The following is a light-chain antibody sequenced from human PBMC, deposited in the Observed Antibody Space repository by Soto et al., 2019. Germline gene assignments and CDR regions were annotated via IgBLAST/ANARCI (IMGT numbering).Light chain of an antibody. V-gene: IGLV2-8*01. CDR1: SSDVGGYNY. CDR3: SSYADSKNVI. CDR2: EVS. Sequence: QSALTQPPSASGSPGQSVTISCTGTSSDVGGYNYVSWYQQHPGKAPKLMIYEVSKRPSGVPDRFSGSKSGNTASLTVSGLQAEDEADYYCSSYADSKNVIFGGGTKLTVL. J-gene: IGLJ2*01.